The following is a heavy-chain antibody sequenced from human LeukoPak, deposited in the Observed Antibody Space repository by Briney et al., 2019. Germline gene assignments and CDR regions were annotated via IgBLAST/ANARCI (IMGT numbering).Heavy chain of an antibody. CDR1: GYTFTSYG. D-gene: IGHD1-26*01. Sequence: GASVKVSCKASGYTFTSYGISWVRQAPGQGLEWMGWISAYNGNTNYAQKLQGRVTMTTDTSTSTAYMELRSLRSDDTAVYYCARTYSGISHDAFDIWGQGTMVTVSS. CDR3: ARTYSGISHDAFDI. CDR2: ISAYNGNT. J-gene: IGHJ3*02. V-gene: IGHV1-18*01.